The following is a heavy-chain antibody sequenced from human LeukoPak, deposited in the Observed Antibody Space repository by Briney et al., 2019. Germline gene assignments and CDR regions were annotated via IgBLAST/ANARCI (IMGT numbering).Heavy chain of an antibody. CDR3: AELGITMIGGV. Sequence: GGALRLSCAASGFTFSSYEMNWVRQAPGKGLEWVSYISSSGSTIYYADSVKGRFTISRDNAKNSLYLQMNSLRSEDTAVYYCAELGITMIGGVWGKGTTVTISS. V-gene: IGHV3-48*03. J-gene: IGHJ6*04. CDR1: GFTFSSYE. D-gene: IGHD3-10*02. CDR2: ISSSGSTI.